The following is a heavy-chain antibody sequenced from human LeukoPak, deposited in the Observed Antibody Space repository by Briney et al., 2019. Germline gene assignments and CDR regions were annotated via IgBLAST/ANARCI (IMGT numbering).Heavy chain of an antibody. CDR3: ARFMPNSGYVDY. Sequence: SESLSLTCAVYGGSFSGYHWSWIRQPPGKGLEWIGEINHSGSTNHNPSLKSRVTISVDTSKNQFSLKLSSVTAADTAVYYCARFMPNSGYVDYWGQGTLVTVSS. CDR2: INHSGST. CDR1: GGSFSGYH. J-gene: IGHJ4*02. D-gene: IGHD3-22*01. V-gene: IGHV4-34*01.